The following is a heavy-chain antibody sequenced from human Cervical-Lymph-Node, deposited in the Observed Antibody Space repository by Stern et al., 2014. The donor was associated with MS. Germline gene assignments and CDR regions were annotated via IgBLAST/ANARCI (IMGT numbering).Heavy chain of an antibody. CDR3: ARDYYDGSGYYYAYAFDI. J-gene: IGHJ3*02. V-gene: IGHV3-48*02. Sequence: EVQLVESGGGLALPGGSLRLSCAASGFSFRTYNMNWVRQIPGEGPEWVSYISSTGSTIYYADSVKGRFTISRDNGKNSLYLQMNSLRDEDTAVYYCARDYYDGSGYYYAYAFDIWGQGTMVTVSS. D-gene: IGHD3-22*01. CDR2: ISSTGSTI. CDR1: GFSFRTYN.